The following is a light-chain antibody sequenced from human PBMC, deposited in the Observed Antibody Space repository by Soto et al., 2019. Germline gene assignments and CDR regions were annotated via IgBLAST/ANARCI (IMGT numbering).Light chain of an antibody. Sequence: DIQMTQSPSTLSASVGYRFTVTCRASQTIFSWLAWFQQKPGKAPKLLIYDGSTLESGVPSRFTGSGSGTEFTLTISSLQPDDFATYICQQYKSDFPTFGQGTTVDIK. V-gene: IGKV1-5*01. CDR3: QQYKSDFPT. J-gene: IGKJ1*01. CDR1: QTIFSW. CDR2: DGS.